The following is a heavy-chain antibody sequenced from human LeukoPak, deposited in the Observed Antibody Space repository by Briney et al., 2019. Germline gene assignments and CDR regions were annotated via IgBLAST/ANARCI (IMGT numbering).Heavy chain of an antibody. J-gene: IGHJ4*02. D-gene: IGHD6-6*01. V-gene: IGHV1-69*05. CDR2: IIPIFDTA. CDR1: GGTFSSYA. Sequence: SVKVSCKASGGTFSSYAISWVRQAPGQGLEWMGGIIPIFDTANYAQKFQGRVTITTDESTSTAYMELSSLRSEDTAVYYCAGSSSSSLSDFDYWGQGTLVTVSS. CDR3: AGSSSSSLSDFDY.